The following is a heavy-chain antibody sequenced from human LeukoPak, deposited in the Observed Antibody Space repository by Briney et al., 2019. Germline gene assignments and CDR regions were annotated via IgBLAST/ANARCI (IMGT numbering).Heavy chain of an antibody. CDR1: GYTFTCYY. V-gene: IGHV1-2*02. Sequence: ASVKVSCKASGYTFTCYYIHWVGQAPGQGLEWVGWINPNSGGRNSAQKCQGRGNMTRDRSSSTAYMEMRRRTSDATAVYSCARGVTARGFYYYMDIWGKGTTVTISS. J-gene: IGHJ6*03. CDR3: ARGVTARGFYYYMDI. CDR2: INPNSGGR. D-gene: IGHD2-21*02.